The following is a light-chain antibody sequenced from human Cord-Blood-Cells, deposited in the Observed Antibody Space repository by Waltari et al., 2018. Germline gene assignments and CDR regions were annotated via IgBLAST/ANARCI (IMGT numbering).Light chain of an antibody. CDR2: EGS. Sequence: QSALTQPASVSGSPGQSITISCTGTSSDVGSYNLVSWYQQHPGKAPNLMIYEGSKRPSGVSNRFAGSKSGNTASLTISGLQAEDEADYYCCSYAGRVFGGGTKLTVL. V-gene: IGLV2-23*01. CDR3: CSYAGRV. CDR1: SSDVGSYNL. J-gene: IGLJ3*02.